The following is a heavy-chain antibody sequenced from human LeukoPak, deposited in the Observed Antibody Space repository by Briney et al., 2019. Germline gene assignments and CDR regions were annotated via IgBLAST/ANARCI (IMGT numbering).Heavy chain of an antibody. CDR2: ISAYNGNT. CDR1: GYTFTSYG. D-gene: IGHD6-19*01. CDR3: ARDLLVGSGWAYDAFDI. V-gene: IGHV1-18*04. J-gene: IGHJ3*02. Sequence: GASVQVSCKASGYTFTSYGISWVRQAPGQGLEWMGWISAYNGNTNYAQKLQGRVTMTTDTSTSTAYMELRSLRSDDTAVYYCARDLLVGSGWAYDAFDIWGQGTMVTVSS.